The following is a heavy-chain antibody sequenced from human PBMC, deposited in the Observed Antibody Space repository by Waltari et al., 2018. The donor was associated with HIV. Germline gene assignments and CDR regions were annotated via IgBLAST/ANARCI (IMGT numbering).Heavy chain of an antibody. Sequence: QVQLVQSGAEVKKPGASVKVSCKASGYTFTSYAMHWVRQAPGQRLEWMGWINAGNGNTKYSQKFQGRVTITRDTSASTAYMELSSLRSEDTAVYYCARALDYGDYGTLGYWGQGTLVTVSS. D-gene: IGHD4-17*01. V-gene: IGHV1-3*01. J-gene: IGHJ4*02. CDR2: INAGNGNT. CDR3: ARALDYGDYGTLGY. CDR1: GYTFTSYA.